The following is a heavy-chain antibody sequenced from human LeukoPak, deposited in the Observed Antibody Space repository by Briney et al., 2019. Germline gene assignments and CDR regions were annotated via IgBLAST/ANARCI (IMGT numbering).Heavy chain of an antibody. Sequence: KPSETLSLTCTVSGGSISSSSYYWGWIRQPPGKGLEWIGSIYYSGSTYYNPSLKSRVTISVDTSKNQFSLKLSSVTAADTAVYYCARLRLTWGVANYFDYWGQGTLVTVSS. D-gene: IGHD1-26*01. CDR3: ARLRLTWGVANYFDY. CDR2: IYYSGST. J-gene: IGHJ4*02. CDR1: GGSISSSSYY. V-gene: IGHV4-39*01.